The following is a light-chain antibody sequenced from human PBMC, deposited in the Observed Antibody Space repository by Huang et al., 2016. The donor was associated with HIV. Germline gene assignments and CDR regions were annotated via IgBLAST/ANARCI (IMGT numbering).Light chain of an antibody. Sequence: DIEMTQSPDSLTVSLGARAIINCKSSQAVLKNSNKKTYLAWYQQRPGQPPKVLIYWASSRESGVRDRFSGSGSGTDFNLTVSSLQPVDLAVYYCQQYYSPPYTFGQGTRLEI. J-gene: IGKJ2*01. V-gene: IGKV4-1*01. CDR1: QAVLKNSNKKTY. CDR2: WAS. CDR3: QQYYSPPYT.